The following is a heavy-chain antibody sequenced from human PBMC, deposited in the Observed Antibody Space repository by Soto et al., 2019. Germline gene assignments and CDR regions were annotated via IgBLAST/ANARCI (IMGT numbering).Heavy chain of an antibody. Sequence: QVQLQQWGAGLLKPSETLSLTCAVYGGSFSGYYWSWLRQPPGKGLEWMGEINHSGSTNYNPSLKSRVTISVDTSKNQCSLKLSSVTAADTAVYYCARGRPVLLWFGEPRIDYWGQGTLVTVSS. D-gene: IGHD3-10*01. V-gene: IGHV4-34*01. CDR3: ARGRPVLLWFGEPRIDY. J-gene: IGHJ4*02. CDR2: INHSGST. CDR1: GGSFSGYY.